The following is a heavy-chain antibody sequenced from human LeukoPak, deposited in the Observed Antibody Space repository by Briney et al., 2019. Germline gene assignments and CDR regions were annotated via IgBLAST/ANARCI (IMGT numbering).Heavy chain of an antibody. D-gene: IGHD4-17*01. CDR1: GFTFSSYA. CDR3: AKGLGTHGDPDSFDY. J-gene: IGHJ4*02. V-gene: IGHV3-23*01. CDR2: ISGSGGST. Sequence: GGSLRLSCVASGFTFSSYAMSWVRQAPGKGLEWVSAISGSGGSTYYADSVKGRFTISRNNSKNTLYLQMNSLRAEDTAVYYCAKGLGTHGDPDSFDYWGQGTLVTVSS.